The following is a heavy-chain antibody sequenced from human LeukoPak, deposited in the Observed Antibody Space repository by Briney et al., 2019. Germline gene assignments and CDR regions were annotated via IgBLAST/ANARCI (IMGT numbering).Heavy chain of an antibody. D-gene: IGHD1-26*01. CDR1: GDSISSGDYY. CDR2: IYYSGSS. V-gene: IGHV4-30-4*08. J-gene: IGHJ3*02. CDR3: ARRGGVGATLVRAFDI. Sequence: SQTLSLTCTVAGDSISSGDYYWSWIRQPPGKCLEWIGFIYYSGSSYYDPSLKRRITISVDTSKNQFSLKLSSVTAADTAVYFCARRGGVGATLVRAFDIWGLGTMVTVSA.